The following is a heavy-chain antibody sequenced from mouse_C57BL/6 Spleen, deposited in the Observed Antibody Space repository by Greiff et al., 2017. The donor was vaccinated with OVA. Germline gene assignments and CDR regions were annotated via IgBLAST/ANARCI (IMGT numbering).Heavy chain of an antibody. CDR2: IWWNDDK. J-gene: IGHJ3*01. Sequence: QVQLKESGPGILQPSQTLSLTCSFSGFSLSTSNMGIGWIRQPSGKGLEWLAHIWWNDDKYYHPSLKSRLTISKATSTNQVCLKITSVDTADTATYYCAQMEGGYYVFLFAYWGQGTLVTVSA. CDR3: AQMEGGYYVFLFAY. V-gene: IGHV8-5*01. CDR1: GFSLSTSNMG. D-gene: IGHD2-3*01.